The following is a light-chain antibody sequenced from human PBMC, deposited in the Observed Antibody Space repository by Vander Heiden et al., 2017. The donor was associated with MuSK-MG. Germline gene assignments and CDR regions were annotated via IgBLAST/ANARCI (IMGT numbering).Light chain of an antibody. V-gene: IGKV4-1*01. CDR1: QSLLSTSNNKNY. CDR3: HGDDANAYT. J-gene: IGKJ2*01. Sequence: DIVMTQSPDSLAVSLGERATINCKSGQSLLSTSNNKNYLAWYQHKPGQPPKLLIYWASTRESGVPDRFSGSRSGTDFTLTISSLQAEDVAVYYCHGDDANAYTFGQGTKLEIK. CDR2: WAS.